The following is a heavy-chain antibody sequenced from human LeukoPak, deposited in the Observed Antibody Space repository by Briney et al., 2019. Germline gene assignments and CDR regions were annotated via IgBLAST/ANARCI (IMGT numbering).Heavy chain of an antibody. CDR2: IFYSGST. Sequence: ETLSLTCTVSSGSISGYYWTWIRQPPGKGLKWIGNIFYSGSTNYNPSLKSRVTISLDTSKKQFSLKLTSVTAADTAVYYCARQSYGGAYYFFGYWGQGTLVAVSS. J-gene: IGHJ4*02. CDR1: SGSISGYY. V-gene: IGHV4-59*08. D-gene: IGHD1-26*01. CDR3: ARQSYGGAYYFFGY.